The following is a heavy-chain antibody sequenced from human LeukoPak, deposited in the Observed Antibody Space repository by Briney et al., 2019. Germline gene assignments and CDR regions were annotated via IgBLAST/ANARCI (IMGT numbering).Heavy chain of an antibody. Sequence: GASVKVSCKASGYTFTGYYLHWVRQAPGRGLEWMGWIDPNRGGTNHAQKFQGQVTMTRDTSISTAYMELSRLTSDDTAVYYCARDPKNTYYLDVWGKGTTVTVSS. CDR2: IDPNRGGT. CDR1: GYTFTGYY. V-gene: IGHV1-2*02. J-gene: IGHJ6*03. CDR3: ARDPKNTYYLDV.